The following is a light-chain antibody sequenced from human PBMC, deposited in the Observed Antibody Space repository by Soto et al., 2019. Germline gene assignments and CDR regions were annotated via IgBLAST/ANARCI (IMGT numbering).Light chain of an antibody. Sequence: GLSHSPGAVSLSQRERATLSCRASQSVSSSYLAWYQQKPGQAPRLLIYGASSRATGIPDRFSGSGSGTDFTLTISRLEPEDFAVYYCQQYGSSPGTFGQGSKVAIK. J-gene: IGKJ1*01. CDR3: QQYGSSPGT. V-gene: IGKV3-20*01. CDR1: QSVSSSY. CDR2: GAS.